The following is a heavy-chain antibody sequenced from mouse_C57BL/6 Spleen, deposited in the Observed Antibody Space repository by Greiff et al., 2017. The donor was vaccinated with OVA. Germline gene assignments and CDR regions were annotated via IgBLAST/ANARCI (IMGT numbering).Heavy chain of an antibody. CDR2: LYPGDGAT. CDR3: ARRGYSNYGYFDY. V-gene: IGHV1-82*01. CDR1: GYAFSSSW. D-gene: IGHD2-5*01. J-gene: IGHJ2*01. Sequence: VQLQQSGPELVKPGASVKISCKASGYAFSSSWMNWVKQRPGKGLEWIGRLYPGDGATNYNGKFKGKATLTADKSSSTAYMPLSSLTSEDSAVYFCARRGYSNYGYFDYWGQGTTLTVSS.